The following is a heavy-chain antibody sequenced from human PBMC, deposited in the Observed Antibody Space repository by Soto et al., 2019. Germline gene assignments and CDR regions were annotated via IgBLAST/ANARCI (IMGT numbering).Heavy chain of an antibody. V-gene: IGHV1-24*01. J-gene: IGHJ4*02. CDR2: FDPEDGET. Sequence: ASVKVSCKVSGYTLTELSMHWVRQAPGKGLEWMGGFDPEDGETIYAQKFQGRVTMTEDTSTDTAYMELSSLRSEDTAVYYCATAGDYYDSSGYRDYWGQGTLVTVSS. CDR1: GYTLTELS. D-gene: IGHD3-22*01. CDR3: ATAGDYYDSSGYRDY.